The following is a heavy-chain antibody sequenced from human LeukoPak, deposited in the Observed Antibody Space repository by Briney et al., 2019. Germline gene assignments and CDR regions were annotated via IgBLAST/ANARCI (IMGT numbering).Heavy chain of an antibody. J-gene: IGHJ4*02. V-gene: IGHV1-69*13. D-gene: IGHD4-17*01. Sequence: SVKVSCKASGGTFSSYAISWVRQAPGQGLEWMGGIIPIFGTANYAQKFQGRVTITAGEPTSTAYMELSSLRPEDTAVYYCAGDYGDYVFDYWGQGTLVTVSS. CDR3: AGDYGDYVFDY. CDR2: IIPIFGTA. CDR1: GGTFSSYA.